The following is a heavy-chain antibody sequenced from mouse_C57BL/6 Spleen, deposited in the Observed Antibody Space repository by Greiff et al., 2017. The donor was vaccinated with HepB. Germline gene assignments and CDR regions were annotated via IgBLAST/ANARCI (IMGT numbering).Heavy chain of an antibody. D-gene: IGHD2-4*01. Sequence: VQLKQSVAELVRPGASVKLSCTASGFNIKNTYMHWVKQRPEQGLEWIGRIDPANGNTKYAPKFQGKATITADTSSNTAYLQLSSLTSEDTAIYYCARCMIYYDYDGRFDYWGQGTTLTVSS. CDR1: GFNIKNTY. V-gene: IGHV14-3*01. CDR3: ARCMIYYDYDGRFDY. CDR2: IDPANGNT. J-gene: IGHJ2*01.